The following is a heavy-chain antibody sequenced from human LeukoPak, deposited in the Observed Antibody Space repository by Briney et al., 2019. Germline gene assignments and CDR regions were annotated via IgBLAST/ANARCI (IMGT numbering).Heavy chain of an antibody. Sequence: GGSLRLSCAASGFTFSNARMSWVRQAPGKGLEWVGRIKSKTDGGTTDYAAPVKGRFTISRDDSKNTLYLQMNSLKTEDTAVYYCTTEQLLWFGELYYWGQGTLVTVSS. V-gene: IGHV3-15*01. CDR1: GFTFSNAR. CDR3: TTEQLLWFGELYY. J-gene: IGHJ4*02. CDR2: IKSKTDGGTT. D-gene: IGHD3-10*01.